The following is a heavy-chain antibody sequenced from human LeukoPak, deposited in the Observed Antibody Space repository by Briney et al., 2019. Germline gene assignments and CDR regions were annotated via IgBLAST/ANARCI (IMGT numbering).Heavy chain of an antibody. Sequence: PPETLSLTCAVYGGSFSGYYWSWIRQPPGKGLEWIGEINHSGSTNYNPSLKSRVTISVDTSKNQFSLKLSSVTAADTAVYYCARQTKLRFPIPRAHYYYYMDVWGKGTTVTVSS. D-gene: IGHD1/OR15-1a*01. J-gene: IGHJ6*03. CDR3: ARQTKLRFPIPRAHYYYYMDV. CDR1: GGSFSGYY. V-gene: IGHV4-34*01. CDR2: INHSGST.